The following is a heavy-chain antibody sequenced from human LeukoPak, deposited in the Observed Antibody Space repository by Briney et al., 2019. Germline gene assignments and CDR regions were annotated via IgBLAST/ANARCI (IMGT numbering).Heavy chain of an antibody. D-gene: IGHD3-10*01. CDR2: INWNGGST. CDR1: GFTFDDYG. V-gene: IGHV3-20*01. J-gene: IGHJ4*02. CDR3: ARITMVRGGPRSLLYFDY. Sequence: GGSLRLSCAASGFTFDDYGMSWVRQAPGKGLEWVSGINWNGGSTGYADSVKGRFTISRDNAKNSLYLQMNSLRAEDTALYHCARITMVRGGPRSLLYFDYWGQGTLVTVSS.